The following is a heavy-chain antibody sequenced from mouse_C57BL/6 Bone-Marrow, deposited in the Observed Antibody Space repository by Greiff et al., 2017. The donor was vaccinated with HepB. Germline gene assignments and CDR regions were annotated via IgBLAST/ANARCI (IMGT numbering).Heavy chain of an antibody. Sequence: EVMLVESEGGLVQPGRSMKLSCTASGFTFSDYYMAWVRQVPEKGLEWVANITYDGSSTYYLDSLKSRFIISRDNAKNILYLQMSSLKSEDTATYYCARERGANWDWYCDVGGTGTTVTGSS. CDR3: ARERGANWDWYCDV. CDR1: GFTFSDYY. J-gene: IGHJ1*03. V-gene: IGHV5-16*01. CDR2: ITYDGSST. D-gene: IGHD4-1*01.